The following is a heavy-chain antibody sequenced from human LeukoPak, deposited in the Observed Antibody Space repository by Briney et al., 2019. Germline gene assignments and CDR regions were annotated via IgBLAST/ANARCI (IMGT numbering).Heavy chain of an antibody. CDR3: ARDGIVGATGFDY. V-gene: IGHV3-66*01. Sequence: GGSLRLSCAVSGFSVRTNYMSWVRQAPGKGLEWVSVIYSGGSTYYADSVKGRFTISRDNSKNTLYLQMNSLRAEDTAVYYCARDGIVGATGFDYWGQGTLVTVSS. CDR2: IYSGGST. CDR1: GFSVRTNY. J-gene: IGHJ4*02. D-gene: IGHD1-26*01.